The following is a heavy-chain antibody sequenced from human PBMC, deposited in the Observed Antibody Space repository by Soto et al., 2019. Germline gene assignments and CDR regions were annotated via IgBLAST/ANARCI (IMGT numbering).Heavy chain of an antibody. D-gene: IGHD6-13*01. CDR1: GGSISSSSYY. CDR2: IYYSGST. V-gene: IGHV4-39*01. CDR3: ARLGSSSFYWFCP. J-gene: IGHJ5*02. Sequence: LSLTCTVSGGSISSSSYYWGWIRQPPGKGLEWIGSIYYSGSTYYNPSLKSRVTISVDTSKNQFSLKLSSVTAADTAVYYCARLGSSSFYWFCPCGHGTL.